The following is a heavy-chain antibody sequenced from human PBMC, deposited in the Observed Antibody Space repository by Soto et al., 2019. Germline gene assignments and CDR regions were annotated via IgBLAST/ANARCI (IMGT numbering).Heavy chain of an antibody. V-gene: IGHV3-23*01. CDR3: AKRSATRQSHFDS. CDR2: ISGSGGST. J-gene: IGHJ4*02. Sequence: EVQLLESGGGLVQPGGSLRLSCAASGFTFSNYAMSWVRQAPGKGLEWVSAISGSGGSTYYADSVKGRFTISRDNSTNNLYLQMSSLRAEDTAVYYCAKRSATRQSHFDSWGQGTLVTVSS. CDR1: GFTFSNYA. D-gene: IGHD5-12*01.